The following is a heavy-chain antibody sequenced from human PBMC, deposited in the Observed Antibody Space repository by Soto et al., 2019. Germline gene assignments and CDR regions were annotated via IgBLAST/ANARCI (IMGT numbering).Heavy chain of an antibody. CDR3: ARVSARVRYYYYYYMDV. Sequence: VKVSCKASGYTFTSYDINWVRQATGQGLEWMGWMNPNSGNTGYAQKFQGRVTMTRNTSISTAYMELSSLRSEDTAVYYCARVSARVRYYYYYYMDVWGKGTTVTVSS. CDR2: MNPNSGNT. CDR1: GYTFTSYD. V-gene: IGHV1-8*01. D-gene: IGHD2-2*01. J-gene: IGHJ6*03.